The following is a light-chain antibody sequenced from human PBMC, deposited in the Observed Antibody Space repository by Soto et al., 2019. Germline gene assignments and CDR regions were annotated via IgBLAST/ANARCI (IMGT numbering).Light chain of an antibody. J-gene: IGLJ3*02. V-gene: IGLV1-51*01. CDR1: SSNIGNNF. Sequence: QSVLTQPPSVSAAPGQKVTISCSGTSSNIGNNFASWYQQVPGRAPKLLIYDNNQRPSGIPDRFSGSKSGTSATLGITGLQTGDEADYYCGTWDSSLSAWVFGGGTKLTVL. CDR3: GTWDSSLSAWV. CDR2: DNN.